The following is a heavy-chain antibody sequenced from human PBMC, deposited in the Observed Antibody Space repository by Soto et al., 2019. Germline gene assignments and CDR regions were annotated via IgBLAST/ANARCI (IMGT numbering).Heavy chain of an antibody. CDR2: IWYDGSNK. J-gene: IGHJ4*02. CDR1: GFTFSSYG. V-gene: IGHV3-33*01. CDR3: AREPTTVTTITMEY. D-gene: IGHD4-17*01. Sequence: GGSLRLSCAASGFTFSSYGMHWVRQAPGKGLEWVAVIWYDGSNKYYADSVKGRFTISRDNSKNTLYLQMNSLRAEDTAVYYCAREPTTVTTITMEYWGQGTLVTVSS.